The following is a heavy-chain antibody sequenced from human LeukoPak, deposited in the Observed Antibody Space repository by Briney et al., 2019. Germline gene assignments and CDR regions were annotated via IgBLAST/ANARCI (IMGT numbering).Heavy chain of an antibody. D-gene: IGHD1-1*01. CDR1: GGTFSSYA. Sequence: GASVKVSCKASGGTFSSYAISWVRQAPGQGLEWMGGIIPIFGTANYAQKFQGRVTITADKSTSTAYMELSSLRSEDTAVYYCARDRSVHSGWFDPWGQGTLVTVSS. J-gene: IGHJ5*02. CDR2: IIPIFGTA. CDR3: ARDRSVHSGWFDP. V-gene: IGHV1-69*06.